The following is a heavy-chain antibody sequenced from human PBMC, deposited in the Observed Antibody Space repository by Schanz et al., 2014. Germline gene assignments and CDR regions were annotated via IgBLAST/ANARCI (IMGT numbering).Heavy chain of an antibody. J-gene: IGHJ2*01. V-gene: IGHV3-23*01. Sequence: EVQLLESGGGLVQPGGSLRLSCAASGFSFSSYAMGWVRQAPGKGLEWVSAISGDHRNTFYADSVKGRFTISRDNTKNSLFLQLNSLRADDTAVYYCARNRGSGGQNWYFDLWGRGTLVTVSS. CDR3: ARNRGSGGQNWYFDL. CDR2: ISGDHRNT. D-gene: IGHD1-26*01. CDR1: GFSFSSYA.